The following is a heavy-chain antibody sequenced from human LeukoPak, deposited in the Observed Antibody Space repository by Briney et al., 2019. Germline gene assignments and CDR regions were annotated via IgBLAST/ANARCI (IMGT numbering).Heavy chain of an antibody. CDR3: ARRGYSDSSGYDY. D-gene: IGHD3-22*01. V-gene: IGHV3-9*01. CDR1: GFSFDDYA. CDR2: INWNSGSI. Sequence: GGSLRLSCVASGFSFDDYAMHWVRQAPGKGLEWVSGINWNSGSIGYADSVKGRFTISRDNAKNSLYLQMNGLRAEDTAIYYCARRGYSDSSGYDYWGQGTLVTVSS. J-gene: IGHJ4*02.